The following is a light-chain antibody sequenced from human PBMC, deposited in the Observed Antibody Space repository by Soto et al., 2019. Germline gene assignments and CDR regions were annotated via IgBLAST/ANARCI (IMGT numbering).Light chain of an antibody. CDR2: DDS. J-gene: IGLJ3*02. Sequence: SYELTQAPSVSVAPGQTARMTCGGNSIGSKSVHWYQQKPGQPPVLVVYDDSDRPSGIPERFSGSNSGDTATLIISRVAAGDEADYYCHVWDRSSGHVVFGGGTQLTVL. CDR1: SIGSKS. CDR3: HVWDRSSGHVV. V-gene: IGLV3-21*02.